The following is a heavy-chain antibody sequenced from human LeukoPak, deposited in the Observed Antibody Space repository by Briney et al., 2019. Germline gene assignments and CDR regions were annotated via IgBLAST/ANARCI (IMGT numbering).Heavy chain of an antibody. Sequence: GGSLRLSCAASGFTFSDYYMNWIRQAPGKGPEWVSYISSSGTTIYYAGSVKGRFTISRDNAKNSLYLQMNSLRAEDTAVYYCARGKSSSWYEGDYWGQGTLVTVSS. D-gene: IGHD6-13*01. J-gene: IGHJ4*02. V-gene: IGHV3-11*01. CDR2: ISSSGTTI. CDR1: GFTFSDYY. CDR3: ARGKSSSWYEGDY.